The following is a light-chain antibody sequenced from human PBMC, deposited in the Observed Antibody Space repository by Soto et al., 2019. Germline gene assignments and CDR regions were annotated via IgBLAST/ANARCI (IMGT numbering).Light chain of an antibody. Sequence: VMTQSSGTLSLSPGERATLSCGARQSVSSSYVTWYQQKPGQAPRLLIYEASIRAIVIPDRFSGSGSGTDFTLTISSLEPEDFAVYHCQQYGSSPPTFGQGSKVEIK. J-gene: IGKJ1*01. CDR3: QQYGSSPPT. CDR1: QSVSSSY. CDR2: EAS. V-gene: IGKV3-20*01.